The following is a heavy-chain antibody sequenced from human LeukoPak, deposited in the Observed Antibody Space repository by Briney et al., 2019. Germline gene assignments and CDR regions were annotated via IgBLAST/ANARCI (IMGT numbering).Heavy chain of an antibody. Sequence: PSQTQSLTCTVSGGSISSGSYYWSWIRQPAGMGLEWIGRIYTSGSTNYNPSLKSRVTISVDTSKNQFSLKLSSVTAAYTAVYYCARMLRSGSYYRVGYFDYWGQGTLVTVSS. CDR2: IYTSGST. V-gene: IGHV4-61*02. D-gene: IGHD3-10*01. CDR1: GGSISSGSYY. CDR3: ARMLRSGSYYRVGYFDY. J-gene: IGHJ4*02.